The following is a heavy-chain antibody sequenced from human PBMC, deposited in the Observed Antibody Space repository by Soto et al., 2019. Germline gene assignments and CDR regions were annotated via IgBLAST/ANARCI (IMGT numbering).Heavy chain of an antibody. CDR2: IVVVNGNT. D-gene: IGHD3-3*02. J-gene: IGHJ6*02. Sequence: ELVQSGPEAREPGTSVKVSCRASGFSFGDSAVQWVRQGRGQRLEWIGWIVVVNGNTNYAQKFEGRVTLTRDASTSTSHMELTSLSSEDTAVYFCAVTDLPFRPLTEPTENGMDMWGQGTTGTGS. CDR3: AVTDLPFRPLTEPTENGMDM. CDR1: GFSFGDSA. V-gene: IGHV1-58*01.